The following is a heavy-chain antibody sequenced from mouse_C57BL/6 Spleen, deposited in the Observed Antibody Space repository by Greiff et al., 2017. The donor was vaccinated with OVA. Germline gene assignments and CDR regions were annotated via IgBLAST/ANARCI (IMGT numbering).Heavy chain of an antibody. CDR2: ISYDGSN. CDR3: ARVDYGSSLGAMDY. CDR1: GYSITSGYY. Sequence: VQLQESGPGLVKPSQSLSLTCSVTGYSITSGYYWNWLRQFPGNKLEWMGYISYDGSNNYDPSLKNRISITRDTSKNQFFLKLNSVTTEDTATYYCARVDYGSSLGAMDYWGQGTSVTVSS. V-gene: IGHV3-6*01. D-gene: IGHD1-1*01. J-gene: IGHJ4*01.